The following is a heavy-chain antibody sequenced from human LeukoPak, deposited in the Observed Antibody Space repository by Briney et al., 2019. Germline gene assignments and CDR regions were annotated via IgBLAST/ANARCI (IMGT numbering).Heavy chain of an antibody. J-gene: IGHJ3*02. V-gene: IGHV1-69*13. CDR2: IIPIFGTA. CDR3: ARVTLVWGAWDI. Sequence: SVKVSNKASGGTFSSYAISWVRQAPGQGLEWMGGIIPIFGTANYAQKFQGRVTITADESTSTAYMELSSLRSEDTAVYYCARVTLVWGAWDIWGQGTMVTVSS. CDR1: GGTFSSYA. D-gene: IGHD1-26*01.